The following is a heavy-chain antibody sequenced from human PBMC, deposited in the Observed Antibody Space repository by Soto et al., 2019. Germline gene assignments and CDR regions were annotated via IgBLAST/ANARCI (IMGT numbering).Heavy chain of an antibody. D-gene: IGHD6-19*01. V-gene: IGHV3-33*01. CDR2: IWYDGSNK. CDR1: GFTFSSYG. Sequence: GGSLRLSCAASGFTFSSYGMHWVRQAPGKGLEWVAVIWYDGSNKYYADSVKGRFTISRDNSKNTLFLQMNSLRAEDTAVYYFARDQDRLYSSGWYPPPPFDPWGQGTLVTVSS. J-gene: IGHJ5*02. CDR3: ARDQDRLYSSGWYPPPPFDP.